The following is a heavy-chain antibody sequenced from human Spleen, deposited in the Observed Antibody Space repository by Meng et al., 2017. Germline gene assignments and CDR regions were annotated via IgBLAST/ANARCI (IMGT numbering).Heavy chain of an antibody. V-gene: IGHV3-48*03. CDR1: GFTFNNYE. CDR3: ARDIPATAAAFDI. CDR2: VSNSGNTI. Sequence: GESLKISCAASGFTFNNYEMNWVRQAPGKGLEWVSYVSNSGNTIYYADSVKGRFTISRDNAKNSLFLQMNSLRAEDTAVYYCARDIPATAAAFDIWGQGTMVTVSS. J-gene: IGHJ3*02. D-gene: IGHD2-2*02.